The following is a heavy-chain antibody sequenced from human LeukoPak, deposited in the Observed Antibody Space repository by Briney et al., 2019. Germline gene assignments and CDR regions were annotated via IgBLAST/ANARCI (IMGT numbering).Heavy chain of an antibody. CDR1: GFTFSSYA. J-gene: IGHJ4*02. V-gene: IGHV3-30*01. D-gene: IGHD5-18*01. CDR2: ISYDGSNK. CDR3: AREGYSYGRHLYYFDY. Sequence: GGSLRLSCAASGFTFSSYAMHWARQAPGKGLEWVAVISYDGSNKYYADSVKGRFTISRDNSKNTLYLQMNSLRAEDTAVYYCAREGYSYGRHLYYFDYWGQGTLVTVSS.